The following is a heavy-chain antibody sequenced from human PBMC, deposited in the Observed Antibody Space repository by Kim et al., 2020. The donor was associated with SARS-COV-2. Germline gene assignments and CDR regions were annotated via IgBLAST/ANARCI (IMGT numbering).Heavy chain of an antibody. D-gene: IGHD6-6*01. CDR1: GYSFTSYW. J-gene: IGHJ6*03. V-gene: IGHV5-51*01. CDR3: ASQSIAAPFFYYMDV. Sequence: GESLKISCKGSGYSFTSYWIGWVRQMPGKGLEWMGIIYPGDSDTRYSPSFQGQVTISADKSISPAYLQWSSLKASDTAMYYCASQSIAAPFFYYMDVWGKGTTVTVSS. CDR2: IYPGDSDT.